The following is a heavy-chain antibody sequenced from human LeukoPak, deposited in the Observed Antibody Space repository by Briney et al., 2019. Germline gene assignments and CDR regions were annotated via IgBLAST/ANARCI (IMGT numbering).Heavy chain of an antibody. CDR3: ANWNGDDAFDI. V-gene: IGHV1-8*01. Sequence: ASVKVSCKASGYTFASYDINWVRQATGQGVEWMGWMNPNSGNTGYAQKFQGRVTMTRNTSISTAYMELSSLRSEDTAVYYCANWNGDDAFDIWGQGTMVTVSS. D-gene: IGHD1-1*01. CDR2: MNPNSGNT. J-gene: IGHJ3*02. CDR1: GYTFASYD.